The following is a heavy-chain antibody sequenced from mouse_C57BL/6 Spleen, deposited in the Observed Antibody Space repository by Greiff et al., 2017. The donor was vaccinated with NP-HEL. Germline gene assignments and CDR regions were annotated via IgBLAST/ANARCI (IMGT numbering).Heavy chain of an antibody. CDR1: GYSITSGYY. J-gene: IGHJ4*01. V-gene: IGHV3-6*01. CDR3: AREGGLYY. CDR2: ISYDGSN. Sequence: EVKLVESGPGLVKPSQSLSLTCSVTGYSITSGYYWNWIRQFPGNKLEWMGYISYDGSNNYNPSLKNRISITRDTSKNQFFLKLNSVTTEDTATYYCAREGGLYYWGQGTSVTVSS.